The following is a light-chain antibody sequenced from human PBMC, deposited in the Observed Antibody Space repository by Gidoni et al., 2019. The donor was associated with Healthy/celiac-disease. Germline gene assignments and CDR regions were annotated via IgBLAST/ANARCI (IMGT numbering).Light chain of an antibody. CDR2: RNN. J-gene: IGLJ3*02. Sequence: GQMVTSACSGRSANIGSNYVYWYQQLQGTALKLLIYRNNQRHSGVPDRFSGSKSGTSSSLAISGLRYEDEADYYCAEWDDSRYWVFGGGTKLTVL. V-gene: IGLV1-47*01. CDR1: SANIGSNY. CDR3: AEWDDSRYWV.